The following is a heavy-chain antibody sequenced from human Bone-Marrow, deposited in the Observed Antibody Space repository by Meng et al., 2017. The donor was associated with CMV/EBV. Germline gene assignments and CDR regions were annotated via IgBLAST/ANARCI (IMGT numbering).Heavy chain of an antibody. V-gene: IGHV4-39*07. Sequence: SETLSLTCTVSGGSISSSSYYWGWIRQPPGKGLEWFGSIYYSGSTYYNPSLKSRVTISVDTSKNQFSLKLSSVTAADTAVYYCARAHKDYGSGSYYKAYYYYYGMDVWGQGTTVTVSS. CDR2: IYYSGST. CDR1: GGSISSSSYY. J-gene: IGHJ6*02. D-gene: IGHD3-10*01. CDR3: ARAHKDYGSGSYYKAYYYYYGMDV.